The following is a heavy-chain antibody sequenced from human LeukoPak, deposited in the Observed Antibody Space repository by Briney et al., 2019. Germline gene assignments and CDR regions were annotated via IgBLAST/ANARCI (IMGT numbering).Heavy chain of an antibody. CDR2: FDPEDGET. D-gene: IGHD2-2*01. Sequence: ASVKVSCKVSGYTLTELSMHWVRQAPGKGLEWMGGFDPEDGETIYAQKFQGRVTMTEDTSTDTAYMELRSLRSDDTAVYYCARDWRAPQYCSSTSCYLDYWGQGTLVTVSS. CDR1: GYTLTELS. V-gene: IGHV1-24*01. J-gene: IGHJ4*02. CDR3: ARDWRAPQYCSSTSCYLDY.